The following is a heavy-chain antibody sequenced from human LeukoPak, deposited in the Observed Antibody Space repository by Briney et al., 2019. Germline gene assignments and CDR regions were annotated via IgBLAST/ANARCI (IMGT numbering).Heavy chain of an antibody. CDR2: MSYDGSNN. Sequence: QSGGSLRLSCTGSGFTFYVYGMHWVRQAPGKGLEWVAVMSYDGSNNYYADSVKGRFTISRDNSKNTLYLQMNSLRAEDTAVYYCAKEALRGYSSNWYYFDSWGQGTPVTVSS. CDR1: GFTFYVYG. D-gene: IGHD6-13*01. J-gene: IGHJ4*02. V-gene: IGHV3-30*18. CDR3: AKEALRGYSSNWYYFDS.